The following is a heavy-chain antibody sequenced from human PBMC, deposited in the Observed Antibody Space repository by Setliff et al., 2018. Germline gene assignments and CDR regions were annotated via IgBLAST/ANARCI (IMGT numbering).Heavy chain of an antibody. CDR1: GGSISSHY. V-gene: IGHV4-59*11. J-gene: IGHJ6*03. CDR2: IYYSGST. CDR3: ATGDFYYYMVV. Sequence: SETLSLTCTVSGGSISSHYWSWIRQPPGKGLEWIGYIYYSGSTNYNPSLKSRVTISVDTSKNQFSLKLSSVTAADTAVYFCATGDFYYYMVVRGKGTTVTVS.